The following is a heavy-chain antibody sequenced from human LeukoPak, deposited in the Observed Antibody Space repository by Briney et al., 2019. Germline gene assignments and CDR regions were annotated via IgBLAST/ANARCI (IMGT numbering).Heavy chain of an antibody. J-gene: IGHJ3*01. CDR2: INWNGASR. CDR1: GFTFSSYE. CDR3: ARDSLKWEPKTHSFDF. D-gene: IGHD1-26*01. Sequence: GGSLRLSCAASGFTFSSYEMNWVREAPGQGPEWVSDINWNGASRRYADSVKGRFTISRDNAKKSLYLQMNSLRAEDTALYYCARDSLKWEPKTHSFDFWGQGTMVTVSS. V-gene: IGHV3-20*04.